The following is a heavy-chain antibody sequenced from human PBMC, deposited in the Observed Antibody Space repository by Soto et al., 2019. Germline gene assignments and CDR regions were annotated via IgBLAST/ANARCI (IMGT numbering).Heavy chain of an antibody. CDR2: ISAYNGNT. CDR1: GYTFTSYG. CDR3: ARDGVIIPSNGMDV. D-gene: IGHD3-3*01. V-gene: IGHV1-18*01. J-gene: IGHJ6*02. Sequence: QVQLVQSGAEVKKPGASVKVSCKASGYTFTSYGITWVRQAPGQGLAWMGWISAYNGNTNYAQKLQGRVTMTTDTSTGTAYMELRSLRADATAVYYCARDGVIIPSNGMDVWGQGTTVTVSS.